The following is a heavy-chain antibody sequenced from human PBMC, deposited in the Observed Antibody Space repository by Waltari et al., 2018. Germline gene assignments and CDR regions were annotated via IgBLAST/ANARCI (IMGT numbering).Heavy chain of an antibody. CDR2: IDSGGRT. Sequence: EVQLLESGGGLVQPGGSLRLSCAASGFTFSSYAMSWVRQAPGRGPGKGLEWVSVIDSGGRTVYAESVKGRFTISRENSKNTLYLQMNSLRAEDTVVYYCAKGGGRGVPTGFDYWGQGTLVTVSS. D-gene: IGHD3-10*01. V-gene: IGHV3-23*03. J-gene: IGHJ4*02. CDR3: AKGGGRGVPTGFDY. CDR1: GFTFSSYA.